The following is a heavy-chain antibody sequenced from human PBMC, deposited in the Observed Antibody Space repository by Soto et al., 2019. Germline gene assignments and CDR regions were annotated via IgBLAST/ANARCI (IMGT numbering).Heavy chain of an antibody. Sequence: QVQLVQSGAEVKKPGSSVKVSCKASGGTFSSYAISWVRQAPGQGLEWMGGIIPIFGTANYAQKFQGRVTITADKSTSTAYIELSSLRSEDTAVYYCARSDKVGATGYYYGMDVWGQGTTVTVSS. J-gene: IGHJ6*02. V-gene: IGHV1-69*06. D-gene: IGHD1-26*01. CDR2: IIPIFGTA. CDR3: ARSDKVGATGYYYGMDV. CDR1: GGTFSSYA.